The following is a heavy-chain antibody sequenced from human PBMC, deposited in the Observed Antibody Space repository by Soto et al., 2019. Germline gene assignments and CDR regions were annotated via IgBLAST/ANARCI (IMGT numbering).Heavy chain of an antibody. CDR1: GFSLSTSGVG. CDR2: IYWDDDK. J-gene: IGHJ5*02. CDR3: AHRPPPPYYYGSGSYYIGNNWFDP. D-gene: IGHD3-10*01. V-gene: IGHV2-5*02. Sequence: QITLKESGPTLVKPTQTLTLTCTFSGFSLSTSGVGVGWIRQPPGKALEWLALIYWDDDKRYSPSLKSRLTITKDTSKNQVVLTMTNMDPVDTATYYCAHRPPPPYYYGSGSYYIGNNWFDPWGQGTLVTVSS.